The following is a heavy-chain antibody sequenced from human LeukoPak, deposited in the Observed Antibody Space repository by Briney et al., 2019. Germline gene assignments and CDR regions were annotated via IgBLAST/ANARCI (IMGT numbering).Heavy chain of an antibody. J-gene: IGHJ5*02. CDR2: IYYSGST. V-gene: IGHV4-30-4*08. CDR3: ARGYYDILTGVNWFDP. CDR1: GGPISSGDYY. D-gene: IGHD3-9*01. Sequence: SETLSLTCTVSGGPISSGDYYWSWIRQPPGKGLEWIGYIYYSGSTYYNPSLKSRVTISVDTSKNQFSLKLSSVTAADTAVYYCARGYYDILTGVNWFDPWGQGTLVTVSS.